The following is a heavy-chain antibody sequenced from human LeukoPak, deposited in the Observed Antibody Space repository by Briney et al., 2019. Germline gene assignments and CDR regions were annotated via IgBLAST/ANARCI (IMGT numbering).Heavy chain of an antibody. D-gene: IGHD3-22*01. V-gene: IGHV3-7*02. CDR3: ARAPYYYDSSGYD. CDR1: GFSLSTYW. CDR2: IKQDGSEK. J-gene: IGHJ4*02. Sequence: GGSLRLSCAASGFSLSTYWMSWVRQAPGKGPEWVANIKQDGSEKNYVDSVKGRFTISRDNAKNSLYLQMNSLRDEDTAVYYCARAPYYYDSSGYDWGQGTLVTVSS.